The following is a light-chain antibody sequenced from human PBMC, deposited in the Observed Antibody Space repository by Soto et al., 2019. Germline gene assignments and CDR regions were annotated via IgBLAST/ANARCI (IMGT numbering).Light chain of an antibody. CDR3: QSYDSSLSGVV. CDR1: SSNIGAGYD. V-gene: IGLV1-40*01. Sequence: QSVLTQPPSVSGAPGQRVTISCTGRSSNIGAGYDVHWYQQLPGTAPKLLIYGNSNRPSGVPDRFFGSKSGTSASLAITGLQSEDEADYYSQSYDSSLSGVVFGGGTKVTVL. CDR2: GNS. J-gene: IGLJ2*01.